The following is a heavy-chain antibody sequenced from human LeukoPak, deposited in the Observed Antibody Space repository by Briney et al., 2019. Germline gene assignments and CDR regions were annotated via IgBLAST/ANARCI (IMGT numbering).Heavy chain of an antibody. Sequence: GGSLRLSCTASGLTFSNYATTWVRQAPGKGLEWVSGITNTGGPSSADSVKGRLTISRDNAQSTLSLQMSRLRAEDRAVYFCVKDGRSSAPHWGQGTQVTVSS. CDR3: VKDGRSSAPH. D-gene: IGHD1-14*01. CDR2: ITNTGGP. CDR1: GLTFSNYA. J-gene: IGHJ4*02. V-gene: IGHV3-23*01.